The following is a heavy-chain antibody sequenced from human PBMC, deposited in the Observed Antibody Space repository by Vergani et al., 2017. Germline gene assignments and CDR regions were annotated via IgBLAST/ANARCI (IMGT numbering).Heavy chain of an antibody. J-gene: IGHJ4*02. V-gene: IGHV3-9*01. CDR3: AKGGGTWGARFSLGVDY. CDR1: GFTFDDYA. Sequence: EVQLVESGGGLVQPGRSLRLSCAASGFTFDDYAMHWVRQAPGKGLEWVSGISWNSGSIGYADSVKGRFTISRDNAKNSLYLQMNSLRAEDTAWYYCAKGGGTWGARFSLGVDYWGQGTLVTVSS. D-gene: IGHD1-26*01. CDR2: ISWNSGSI.